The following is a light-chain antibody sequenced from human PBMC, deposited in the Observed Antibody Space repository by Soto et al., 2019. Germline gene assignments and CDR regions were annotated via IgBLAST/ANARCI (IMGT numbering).Light chain of an antibody. CDR3: QHYSSTLRIVT. V-gene: IGKV1-39*01. CDR1: QDIRKN. CDR2: AAS. Sequence: DIQMTQSPSSLSASVGDRVTITCRASQDIRKNLNWYQQRPGKAPYLLIYAASSLQNGVPSRFSGSGSGTDFSLTINSLQPEDFATYYCQHYSSTLRIVTFGPGTKVEI. J-gene: IGKJ3*01.